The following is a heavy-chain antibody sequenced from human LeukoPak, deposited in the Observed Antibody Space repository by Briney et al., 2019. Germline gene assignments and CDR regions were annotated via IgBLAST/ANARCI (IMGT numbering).Heavy chain of an antibody. CDR3: AKDLADPRGSGYSS. CDR2: IKWNGGST. Sequence: GGSLRLSCAASEFTFDENGMRWVRQAPGKGLEWVSGIKWNGGSTGYADSVKGRFTISRHNAKNSLYLQMNSLRAEDTALYYCAKDLADPRGSGYSSWGQGTLVTVSS. J-gene: IGHJ4*02. V-gene: IGHV3-20*04. D-gene: IGHD3-22*01. CDR1: EFTFDENG.